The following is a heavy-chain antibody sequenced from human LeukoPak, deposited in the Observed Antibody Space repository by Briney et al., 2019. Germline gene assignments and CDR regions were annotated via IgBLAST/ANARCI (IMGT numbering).Heavy chain of an antibody. CDR3: AAHHGELGYFDY. CDR1: GCTFSSYG. J-gene: IGHJ4*02. D-gene: IGHD1-26*01. CDR2: IWYDGSNK. V-gene: IGHV3-33*01. Sequence: GGSLRLSCAASGCTFSSYGMHWVRQAPGKGLEWVAVIWYDGSNKYYADSVKGRFTISRDNSKNTLYLQMNSLRAEDTAVYYCAAHHGELGYFDYWGQGPLVTVSS.